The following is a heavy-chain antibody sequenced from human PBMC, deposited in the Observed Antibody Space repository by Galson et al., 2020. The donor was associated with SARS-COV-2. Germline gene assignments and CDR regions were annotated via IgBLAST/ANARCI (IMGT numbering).Heavy chain of an antibody. V-gene: IGHV3-48*02. Sequence: GGSLRLSCAASGFTFSSYSMNWVRQAPGKGLEWVSYISSSSSTIYSADSAKGRFTISRDNAKNSLYLQMNSLRDEDTAVYYCARVHYGDYFITYYYYYGMDVWGRGTTVTVS. J-gene: IGHJ6*02. CDR2: ISSSSSTI. D-gene: IGHD4-17*01. CDR3: ARVHYGDYFITYYYYYGMDV. CDR1: GFTFSSYS.